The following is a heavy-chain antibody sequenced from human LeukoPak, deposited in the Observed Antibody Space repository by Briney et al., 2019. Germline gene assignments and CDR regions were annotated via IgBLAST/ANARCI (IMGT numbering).Heavy chain of an antibody. J-gene: IGHJ5*02. CDR3: ARGGRDYGDPQFDP. CDR2: INPSGGRT. V-gene: IGHV1-46*02. Sequence: GASVKVSCKASGYTFNSYYMHWVRQAPGQGLEWMGAINPSGGRTNYAQKFQGRVTMTRDTSTRTIYIELYSLRSDDTAVYYCARGGRDYGDPQFDPWGQGTLVTVSS. D-gene: IGHD4-17*01. CDR1: GYTFNSYY.